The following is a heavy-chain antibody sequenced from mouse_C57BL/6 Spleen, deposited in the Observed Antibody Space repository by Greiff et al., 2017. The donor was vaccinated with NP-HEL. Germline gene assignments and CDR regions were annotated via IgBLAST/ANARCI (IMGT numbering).Heavy chain of an antibody. CDR3: ARPSPHWYFDV. CDR2: IHPNSGST. V-gene: IGHV1-64*01. D-gene: IGHD6-1*01. Sequence: QVQLQQPGAELVKPGASVKLSCKASGYTFTSYWMHWVKQRPGQGLEWIGMIHPNSGSTNYNEKFKSKATLTVDKSSSTAYMQLSSLTSEDSAVYYCARPSPHWYFDVWGTGTTVTVSS. CDR1: GYTFTSYW. J-gene: IGHJ1*03.